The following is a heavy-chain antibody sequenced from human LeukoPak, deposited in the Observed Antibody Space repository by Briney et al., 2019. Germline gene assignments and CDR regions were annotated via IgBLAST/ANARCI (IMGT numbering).Heavy chain of an antibody. CDR2: INHSGST. CDR3: AVSTAGTHYYYYMDV. Sequence: PSETLSLTCAVYGGSFSGYYWSWIRQPPGKGLEWIGEINHSGSTNYNPSLKSRVTISVDTSKNQFSLKLSSVTAADTAVYDCAVSTAGTHYYYYMDVWGKGTTVTVSS. CDR1: GGSFSGYY. V-gene: IGHV4-34*01. J-gene: IGHJ6*03. D-gene: IGHD6-13*01.